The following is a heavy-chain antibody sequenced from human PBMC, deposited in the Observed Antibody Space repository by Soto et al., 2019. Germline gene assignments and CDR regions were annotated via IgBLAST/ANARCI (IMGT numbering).Heavy chain of an antibody. CDR2: INTNKGNT. Sequence: ASVTVSCKPSGYTFTTFGISWVRQAPGQGLEWMGWINTNKGNTDYAQKFQGRVTMTTDTSTSTAYMELRSLRSDDTAVYYCATRSPAFDFWGQGTLVTVSS. J-gene: IGHJ4*02. CDR3: ATRSPAFDF. CDR1: GYTFTTFG. V-gene: IGHV1-18*01.